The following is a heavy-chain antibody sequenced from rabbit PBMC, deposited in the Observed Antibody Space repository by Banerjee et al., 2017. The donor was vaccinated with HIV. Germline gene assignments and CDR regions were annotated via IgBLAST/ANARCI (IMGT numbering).Heavy chain of an antibody. CDR2: INAITGKA. CDR3: ARDLTGTSFSSYGMDL. V-gene: IGHV1S40*01. J-gene: IGHJ6*01. CDR1: GFSFSNNYY. Sequence: QSLEESGGGLVQPEGSLTLTCTASGFSFSNNYYICWVRQAPGKGPEWVACINAITGKAVYANWAKGRSTFSKSSSTTVTLQMTSLTVADTATYFCARDLTGTSFSSYGMDLWGQGTLVTVS. D-gene: IGHD7-1*01.